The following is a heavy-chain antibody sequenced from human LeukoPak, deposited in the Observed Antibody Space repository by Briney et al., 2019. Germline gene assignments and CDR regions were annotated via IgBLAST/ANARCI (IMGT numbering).Heavy chain of an antibody. J-gene: IGHJ3*02. V-gene: IGHV1-69*17. CDR1: GGTFSSYA. D-gene: IGHD2-2*01. CDR2: IIPIFGIA. CDR3: ASERDECSTSCYGDAFDI. Sequence: GASVKVSCKASGGTFSSYAMSWVRQAPGQGLEWMGGIIPIFGIANYAQKFKGRVTITADKSTSTAYMELSSLRSEDTAVYYCASERDECSTSCYGDAFDICGQGTMVTVSS.